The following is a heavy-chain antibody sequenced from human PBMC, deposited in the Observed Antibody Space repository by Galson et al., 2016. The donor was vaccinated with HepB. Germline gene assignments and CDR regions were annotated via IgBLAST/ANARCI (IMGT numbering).Heavy chain of an antibody. J-gene: IGHJ4*02. CDR1: GASVSDYY. D-gene: IGHD3-10*01. Sequence: SETLSLTCSVSGASVSDYYWSWIRQSAGKGLEWVGRFYITGTTNYNPSLRSRVAMSVDTSANVFSLKLVSVTAADTAIYYCARVSPARDQWSREFYDYWGQGAPVTVSS. V-gene: IGHV4-4*07. CDR2: FYITGTT. CDR3: ARVSPARDQWSREFYDY.